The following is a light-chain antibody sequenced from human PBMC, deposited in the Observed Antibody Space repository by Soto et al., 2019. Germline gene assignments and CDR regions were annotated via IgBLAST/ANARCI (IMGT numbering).Light chain of an antibody. Sequence: DIQMTQSPLSLSASVGDRVTITCRASQGIRNDLGWYQQKPGKAPKRLIYAASSLQSGVPSRFTGSGSGTDFTLTIISLQPEGYATYFCQQSYSMPYAFGPGTKVDIK. CDR1: QGIRND. J-gene: IGKJ2*01. CDR3: QQSYSMPYA. V-gene: IGKV1-39*01. CDR2: AAS.